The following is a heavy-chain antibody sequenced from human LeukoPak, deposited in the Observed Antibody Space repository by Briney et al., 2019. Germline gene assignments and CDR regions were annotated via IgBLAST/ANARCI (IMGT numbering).Heavy chain of an antibody. CDR1: GFSLSTPKMR. D-gene: IGHD2-21*02. V-gene: IGHV2-70*04. J-gene: IGHJ4*02. CDR3: ARSTYCGGDCPFDY. CDR2: IDWDDDK. Sequence: SGPALVKPTQTLTLTCTFSGFSLSTPKMRVSWIRQPPGKALEWLARIDWDDDKFYSTSLKTRLTISKDTSKNQVVLTMTNMDPVDTATYYCARSTYCGGDCPFDYWGQGTLVTVSS.